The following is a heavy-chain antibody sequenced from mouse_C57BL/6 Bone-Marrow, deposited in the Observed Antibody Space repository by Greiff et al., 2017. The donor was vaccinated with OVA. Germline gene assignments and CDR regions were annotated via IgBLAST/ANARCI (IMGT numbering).Heavy chain of an antibody. V-gene: IGHV5-6*01. J-gene: IGHJ3*01. CDR2: ISSGGSYT. CDR3: ARQYGYDGSWFAY. CDR1: GFTFSSYG. Sequence: EVQVVESGGDLVKPGGSLKLSCAASGFTFSSYGMSWVRQTPDKRLEWVATISSGGSYTYYPDSVKGRFTISRDNAKNTLYLQMSSLKYEDTAMYYCARQYGYDGSWFAYWGQGTLVTVSA. D-gene: IGHD2-2*01.